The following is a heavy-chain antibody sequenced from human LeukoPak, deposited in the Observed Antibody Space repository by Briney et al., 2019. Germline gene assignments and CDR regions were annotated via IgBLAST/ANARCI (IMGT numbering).Heavy chain of an antibody. Sequence: GESLKISCKGSGXSFTSYWSGWVRQMPGKGLEWMGIIYPGDADVRYSPSFQGQVTMSVDNSISTAYLQWGSLKASDTAMYYCARHRGPTYYYYGMGVWGQGTTVTVSS. D-gene: IGHD5-24*01. CDR1: GXSFTSYW. V-gene: IGHV5-51*01. CDR3: ARHRGPTYYYYGMGV. CDR2: IYPGDADV. J-gene: IGHJ6*02.